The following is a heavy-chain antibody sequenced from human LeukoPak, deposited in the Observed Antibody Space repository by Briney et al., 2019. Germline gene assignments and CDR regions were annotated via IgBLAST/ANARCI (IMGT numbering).Heavy chain of an antibody. CDR3: AREQSDWFDP. CDR2: MSTRGSTI. Sequence: SLRLSCAASGFTFSDSYMSWFRQAPGKGLEWVSSMSTRGSTINYADSVKGRFTISRDNAKNSLYLQMTSLRAEDTAVYFCAREQSDWFDPWGQGTVVTVSS. V-gene: IGHV3-11*01. D-gene: IGHD3-3*01. CDR1: GFTFSDSY. J-gene: IGHJ5*02.